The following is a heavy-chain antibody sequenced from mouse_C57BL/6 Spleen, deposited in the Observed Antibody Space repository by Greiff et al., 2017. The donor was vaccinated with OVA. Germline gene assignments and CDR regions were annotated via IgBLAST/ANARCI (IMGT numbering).Heavy chain of an antibody. D-gene: IGHD1-1*01. CDR1: GYAFSSSW. J-gene: IGHJ1*03. V-gene: IGHV1-82*01. CDR3: ARESYYGSSLWYFYV. CDR2: LYPGDGDT. Sequence: VQLQQSGPELVKPGASVKISCKASGYAFSSSWMTWVKQRPGKGLEWIGRLYPGDGDTNYNGKFKGKDTLTADKSSSTAYMQLSSLTSEYSAVYFFARESYYGSSLWYFYVWGTGTTITGSS.